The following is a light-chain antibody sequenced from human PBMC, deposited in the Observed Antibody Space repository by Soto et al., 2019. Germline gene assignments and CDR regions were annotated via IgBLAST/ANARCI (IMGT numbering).Light chain of an antibody. CDR1: SGHSSYA. Sequence: QPVLTQSPSASASLGASVKLTCTLSSGHSSYAIAWRQQQPEKGPRYLMKLNSDGSHSKGDGIPDRFSGSSSGGERYLTSPRLQSEDEADYYCQTWGTGIQVFGGGTKLTVL. V-gene: IGLV4-69*01. CDR3: QTWGTGIQV. J-gene: IGLJ2*01. CDR2: LNSDGSH.